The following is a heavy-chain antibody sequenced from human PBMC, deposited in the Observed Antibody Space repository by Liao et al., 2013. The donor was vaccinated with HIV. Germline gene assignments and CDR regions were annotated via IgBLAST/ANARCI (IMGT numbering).Heavy chain of an antibody. CDR3: VHCSGLYWNAFDI. D-gene: IGHD2-15*01. CDR2: IYHSGSI. J-gene: IGHJ3*02. V-gene: IGHV4-30-4*08. Sequence: QVQLQESGPGLVKPSQTLSLTCTVSGVSISGGDYYWSWIRQPPGKGLEWIGNIYHSGSISSNPSLKSRVTMSVDPSKNQFSLRLSSVTPADTAVYYCVHCSGLYWNAFDIWGQGTMVTVSS. CDR1: GVSISGGDYY.